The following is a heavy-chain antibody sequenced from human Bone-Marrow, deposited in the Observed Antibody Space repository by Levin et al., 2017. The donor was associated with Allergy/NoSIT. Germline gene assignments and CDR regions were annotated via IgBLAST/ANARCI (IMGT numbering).Heavy chain of an antibody. CDR2: INHSGST. CDR3: ARGRDSSGYYSEDDAFDI. D-gene: IGHD3-22*01. V-gene: IGHV4-34*01. Sequence: SETLSLTCAVYGGSFSGYYWSWIRQPPGKGLEWIGEINHSGSTNYNPSLKSRVTISVDTSKNQFSLKLSSVTAADTAVYYCARGRDSSGYYSEDDAFDIWGQGTMVTVSS. CDR1: GGSFSGYY. J-gene: IGHJ3*02.